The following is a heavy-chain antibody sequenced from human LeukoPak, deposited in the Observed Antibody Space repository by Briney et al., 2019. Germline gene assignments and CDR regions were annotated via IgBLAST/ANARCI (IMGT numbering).Heavy chain of an antibody. J-gene: IGHJ4*02. CDR2: IKQDGSEK. D-gene: IGHD3-9*01. Sequence: PGGSLRLSCAASGFTFSSDWMSWVRQAPGKGLEWVANIKQDGSEKYYVDSVKGRFTISRDNAKNTLYLQMNRLRAEDTAVYYCARANTYYDTKYDYWGQGTLVTVSS. CDR3: ARANTYYDTKYDY. CDR1: GFTFSSDW. V-gene: IGHV3-7*01.